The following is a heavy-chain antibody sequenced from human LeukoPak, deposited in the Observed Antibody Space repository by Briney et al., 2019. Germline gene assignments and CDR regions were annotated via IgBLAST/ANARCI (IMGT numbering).Heavy chain of an antibody. Sequence: GGSLTLSCAASGFTFSSYWMHWVRQAPGKGLVWVSRINSDGSSTSYADSVKGRFTISRDNAKNTLYLQMNSLRAEDTAVYYCARMRFSSLDAFDIWAKGTMVTVSS. D-gene: IGHD6-13*01. CDR2: INSDGSST. CDR3: ARMRFSSLDAFDI. J-gene: IGHJ3*02. V-gene: IGHV3-74*01. CDR1: GFTFSSYW.